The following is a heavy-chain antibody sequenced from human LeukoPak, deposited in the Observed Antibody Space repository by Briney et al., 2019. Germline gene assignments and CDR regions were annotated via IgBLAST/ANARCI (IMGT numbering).Heavy chain of an antibody. CDR1: GGTFSSYA. Sequence: GASVKVSCKASGGTFSSYAINWVRQAPGQGLEWMGGIIPIFGTANYAQKFQGRVTITADESTSTAYMELSSLRSEDTAVYYCATMTTVTTFPPHYFDYWGQGTLVTVSS. J-gene: IGHJ4*02. D-gene: IGHD4-17*01. V-gene: IGHV1-69*13. CDR2: IIPIFGTA. CDR3: ATMTTVTTFPPHYFDY.